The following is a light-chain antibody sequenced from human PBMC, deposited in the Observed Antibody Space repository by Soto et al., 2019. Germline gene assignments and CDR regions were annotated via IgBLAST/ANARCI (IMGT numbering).Light chain of an antibody. V-gene: IGLV2-14*01. Sequence: QSVLTQPASVSGSPGQSITISCTGTSNDVGGYNYVSWYQQHPGKVPQLMIYEVSNRPSGVSNRFSGSKSGNTASLTISGLQAEDEADYYCSSYSSSRTLVFGGGTKVTVL. CDR3: SSYSSSRTLV. CDR2: EVS. J-gene: IGLJ2*01. CDR1: SNDVGGYNY.